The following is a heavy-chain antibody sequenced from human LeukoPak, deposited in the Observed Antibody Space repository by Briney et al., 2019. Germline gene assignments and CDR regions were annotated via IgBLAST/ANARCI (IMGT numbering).Heavy chain of an antibody. Sequence: PGGSLRLSCAASGFTFTSFAMSWVRQAPGKGLEWVSAISTTGGTTYYADSVKGRFTISRDHSKNTLYLQMNSLRAGDTAVYYCAKRERVGTTIGHWGQGTLVTVSS. CDR3: AKRERVGTTIGH. D-gene: IGHD1-26*01. V-gene: IGHV3-23*01. CDR1: GFTFTSFA. CDR2: ISTTGGTT. J-gene: IGHJ4*02.